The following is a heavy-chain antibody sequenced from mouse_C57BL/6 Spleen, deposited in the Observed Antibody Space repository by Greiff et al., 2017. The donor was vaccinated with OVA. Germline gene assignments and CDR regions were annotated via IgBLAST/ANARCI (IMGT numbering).Heavy chain of an antibody. CDR3: AICGWDYWYFDV. Sequence: QVQLQQPGAELVKPGASVKVSCKASGYTFTSYWMHWVKQRPGQGLEWIGRIHPSDSDTNYNQKFKGKATLTVDKYSSTAYMQLSSLTSEYSAVYSFAICGWDYWYFDVWGTGTTVTVSS. CDR2: IHPSDSDT. CDR1: GYTFTSYW. J-gene: IGHJ1*03. D-gene: IGHD4-1*01. V-gene: IGHV1-74*01.